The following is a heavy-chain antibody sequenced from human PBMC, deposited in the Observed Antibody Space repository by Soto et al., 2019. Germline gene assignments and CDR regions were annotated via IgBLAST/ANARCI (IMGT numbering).Heavy chain of an antibody. D-gene: IGHD3-3*01. CDR1: GYTFTSYY. V-gene: IGHV1-46*01. CDR3: ARDRYYDFWSGSYRGWFAP. CDR2: INPSGGST. Sequence: ASVKVSCKASGYTFTSYYMHWVRQAPGQGLEWMGIINPSGGSTSYAQKFQGRVTITRDTSTSTVYMELSSLRSEDTAVYYCARDRYYDFWSGSYRGWFAPWGQGTLVTVSS. J-gene: IGHJ5*02.